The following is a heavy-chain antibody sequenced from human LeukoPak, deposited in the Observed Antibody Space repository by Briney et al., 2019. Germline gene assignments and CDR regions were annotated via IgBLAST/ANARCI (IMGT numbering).Heavy chain of an antibody. Sequence: ASVKVSCKASGYTFTSYGISWVRQAPGQGLEWMGWISAYNGNTNYAQKLQGRVTMTTDTSTSTAYMELSSLRSEDTAVYYCATEFAPASGSYYFDYWGQGTLVTVSS. CDR2: ISAYNGNT. V-gene: IGHV1-18*01. D-gene: IGHD1-26*01. CDR3: ATEFAPASGSYYFDY. CDR1: GYTFTSYG. J-gene: IGHJ4*02.